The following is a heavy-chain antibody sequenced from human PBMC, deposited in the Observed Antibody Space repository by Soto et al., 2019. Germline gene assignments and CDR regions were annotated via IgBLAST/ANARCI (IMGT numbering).Heavy chain of an antibody. Sequence: GESLKISCAASGFTFSSYGMHWVRQAPGKGLEWVAVIWYDGSNKYYADSVKGRFTISRDNSKNTLYLQMNSLRAEDTAVYYCARDWLHSEAVGWGQGTLVTVSS. CDR3: ARDWLHSEAVG. V-gene: IGHV3-33*01. CDR2: IWYDGSNK. J-gene: IGHJ4*02. D-gene: IGHD5-18*01. CDR1: GFTFSSYG.